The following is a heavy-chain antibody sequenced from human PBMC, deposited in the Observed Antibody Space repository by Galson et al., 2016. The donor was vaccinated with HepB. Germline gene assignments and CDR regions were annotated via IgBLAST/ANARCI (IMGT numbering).Heavy chain of an antibody. CDR1: FTFSDYY. J-gene: IGHJ6*02. Sequence: FTFSDYYMSWIRQAPGKGLEWVSYISSGGSAIYYAGSVEGRFTISRDNANNLLYLQMNSLRADDTAVYYCARDITPYYYGVDVWGQGTTVTVSS. CDR3: ARDITPYYYGVDV. V-gene: IGHV3-11*01. D-gene: IGHD1-14*01. CDR2: ISSGGSAI.